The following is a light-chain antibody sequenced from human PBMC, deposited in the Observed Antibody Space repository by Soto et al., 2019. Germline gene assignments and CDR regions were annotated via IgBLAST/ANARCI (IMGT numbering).Light chain of an antibody. Sequence: DIQMTQSPSTLSASVGDRVTITCRASQSISSLLAWYQQKPGKATKLLIYKASSLESAVPSRFSGSGSGTEFTLTISSLQPDEFATYYCQQYNSYSRTFGQGTKVEIK. J-gene: IGKJ1*01. V-gene: IGKV1-5*03. CDR1: QSISSL. CDR3: QQYNSYSRT. CDR2: KAS.